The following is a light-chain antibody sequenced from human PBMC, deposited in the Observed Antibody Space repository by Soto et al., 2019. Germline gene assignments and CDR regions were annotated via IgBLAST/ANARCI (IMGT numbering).Light chain of an antibody. CDR1: SSDVGAYIY. V-gene: IGLV2-14*03. CDR3: SSHAGINNVV. CDR2: EVN. Sequence: QSALTQPASVSGSPGQSITISCGGTSSDVGAYIYVSWYQQYPGKAPKLIIYEVNNRPSGVSGRFSGSKSDTTAYLTISGLQAEDEADYYCSSHAGINNVVFGGGTKLTVL. J-gene: IGLJ3*02.